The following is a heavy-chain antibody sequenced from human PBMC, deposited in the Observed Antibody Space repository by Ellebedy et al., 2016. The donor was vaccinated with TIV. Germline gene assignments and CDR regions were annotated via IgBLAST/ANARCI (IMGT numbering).Heavy chain of an antibody. D-gene: IGHD6-13*01. CDR3: ARVSLAGDFFDY. Sequence: MPSETLSLTCTVSGGSIRGYFWSWIRQPAGKGMEWIGRIYTTGSGDYNLSLQSRVTMSVDTSKNQFSLHLRSVTAADTAVYFCARVSLAGDFFDYWGQGTLVAVSS. CDR1: GGSIRGYF. CDR2: IYTTGSG. V-gene: IGHV4-4*07. J-gene: IGHJ4*02.